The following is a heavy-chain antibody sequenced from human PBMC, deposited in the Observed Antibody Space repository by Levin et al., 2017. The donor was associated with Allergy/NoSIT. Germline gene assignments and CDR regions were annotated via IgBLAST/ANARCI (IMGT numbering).Heavy chain of an antibody. CDR1: GFTFSSYS. V-gene: IGHV3-21*01. CDR2: ISSSSSYI. Sequence: SCAASGFTFSSYSMNWVRQAPGKGLEWVSSISSSSSYIYYADSVKGRFTISRDNAKNSLYLQMNSLRAEDTAVYYCARGPQASQGAFDIWGQGTMVTVSS. CDR3: ARGPQASQGAFDI. J-gene: IGHJ3*02.